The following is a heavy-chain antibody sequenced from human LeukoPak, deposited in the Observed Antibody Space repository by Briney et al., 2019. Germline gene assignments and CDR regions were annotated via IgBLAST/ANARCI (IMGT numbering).Heavy chain of an antibody. J-gene: IGHJ5*02. CDR1: GYSISSGYY. V-gene: IGHV4-38-2*01. CDR2: IYHSGST. CDR3: ARTYHYDSSGRAKVRFDP. D-gene: IGHD3-22*01. Sequence: PSETLSLTCAVSGYSISSGYYWGWIRQPPGKGLEWIGSIYHSGSTYYNPSLKSRVTISVDTSKNQFSLKLSSVTAADTAVYYCARTYHYDSSGRAKVRFDPWGQGTLVTVSS.